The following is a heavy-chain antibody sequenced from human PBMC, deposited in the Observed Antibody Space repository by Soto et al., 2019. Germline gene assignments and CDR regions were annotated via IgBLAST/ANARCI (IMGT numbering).Heavy chain of an antibody. CDR2: IIPIFGTA. CDR3: ARDDGKYSSSPAYHPDYYYYGMDV. D-gene: IGHD6-6*01. Sequence: QVQLVQSGAEVKKPGSSVKVSCKASGGTFSSYAISWVRQAPGQGLEWMGGIIPIFGTANYAQKFQGRVTITADESTSTAYMELSSLRSEDTAVYYCARDDGKYSSSPAYHPDYYYYGMDVWGQGTTVTVSS. V-gene: IGHV1-69*12. CDR1: GGTFSSYA. J-gene: IGHJ6*02.